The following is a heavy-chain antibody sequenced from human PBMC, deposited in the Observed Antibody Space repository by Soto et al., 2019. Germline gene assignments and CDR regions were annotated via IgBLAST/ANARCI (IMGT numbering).Heavy chain of an antibody. Sequence: QVQLVESGGGVVQPGRSLRLSCAASGFTFSSYGMHWVRQAPGKGLEWVAVISYDGSNKYYADSVKGRFTISRDNSKNTLYLQMNSLRAEDTAVYYCAKGGDQLLNYYHGMDVWGQGTTVTVSS. CDR2: ISYDGSNK. CDR3: AKGGDQLLNYYHGMDV. V-gene: IGHV3-30*18. D-gene: IGHD2-2*01. CDR1: GFTFSSYG. J-gene: IGHJ6*02.